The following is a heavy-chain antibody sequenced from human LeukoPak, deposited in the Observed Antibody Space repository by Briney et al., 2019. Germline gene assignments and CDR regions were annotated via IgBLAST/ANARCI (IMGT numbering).Heavy chain of an antibody. CDR2: INHSGST. J-gene: IGHJ3*02. CDR3: ARGRILRFLEWLLMEDAFDI. V-gene: IGHV4-34*01. D-gene: IGHD3-3*01. Sequence: SETLSLTCAVYGGSFSGYYWSWIRQPPGKGLEWIGEINHSGSTNYNPSLKSRVTISVDTSKKQFSLKLSSVTAADTAVYYCARGRILRFLEWLLMEDAFDIWGQGTMVTVSS. CDR1: GGSFSGYY.